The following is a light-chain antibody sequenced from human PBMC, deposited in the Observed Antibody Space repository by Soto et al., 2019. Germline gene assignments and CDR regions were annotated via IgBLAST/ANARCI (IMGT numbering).Light chain of an antibody. Sequence: DIQMTQSPSSLSASVGDRVTITCRASQSISSYLNWYQQKPGKAPKLLIDAASSLQSGVPSRFSGSGSGTDFTLTISSLQPEDFATYYCQQSYSTPLTFGGGTKVVIK. J-gene: IGKJ4*01. V-gene: IGKV1-39*01. CDR1: QSISSY. CDR3: QQSYSTPLT. CDR2: AAS.